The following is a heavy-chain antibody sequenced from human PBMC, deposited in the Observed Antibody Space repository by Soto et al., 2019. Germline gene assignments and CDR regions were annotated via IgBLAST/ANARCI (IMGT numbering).Heavy chain of an antibody. CDR1: GFTFSSYW. J-gene: IGHJ4*02. V-gene: IGHV3-74*01. CDR2: INSDGSST. Sequence: LSLTCAASGFTFSSYWMHWVRQAPGKGLVWVSRINSDGSSTSYADSVKGRFTISRDNAKNTLYLQMNSLRAEDTAVYYCASSLTRVGATTFGYWGQGTLVTVSS. CDR3: ASSLTRVGATTFGY. D-gene: IGHD1-26*01.